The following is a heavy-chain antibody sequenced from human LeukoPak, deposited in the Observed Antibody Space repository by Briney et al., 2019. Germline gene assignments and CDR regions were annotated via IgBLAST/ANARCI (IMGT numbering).Heavy chain of an antibody. CDR3: AKRAIPVTGATNWFDP. Sequence: PGGSLRLSCAASGFTFSSYAMSWVRQAPGKGLEWVSTVSGSGVSTYYADSVKGRFTISRDNSKNTLYLQMNSLRVEDTAIYYCAKRAIPVTGATNWFDPWGQGTLVTVSS. J-gene: IGHJ5*02. CDR1: GFTFSSYA. V-gene: IGHV3-23*01. CDR2: VSGSGVST. D-gene: IGHD4-11*01.